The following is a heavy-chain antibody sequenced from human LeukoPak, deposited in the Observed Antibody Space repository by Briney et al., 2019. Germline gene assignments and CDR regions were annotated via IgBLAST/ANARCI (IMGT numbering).Heavy chain of an antibody. D-gene: IGHD4-11*01. Sequence: ASVKVSCKASGYTFTSYGINWVRQAPGQGLEWMGWISAYKGNTNYAQKLQGRVTMTTDTSTSTAYMELRSLRSDDTAVYYCARDYPFRGYSNTGNWFDPWGQGTLVTVSS. J-gene: IGHJ5*02. CDR1: GYTFTSYG. CDR2: ISAYKGNT. CDR3: ARDYPFRGYSNTGNWFDP. V-gene: IGHV1-18*01.